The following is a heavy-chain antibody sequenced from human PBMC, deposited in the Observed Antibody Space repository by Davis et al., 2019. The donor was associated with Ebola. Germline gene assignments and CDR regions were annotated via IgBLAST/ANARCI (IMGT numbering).Heavy chain of an antibody. CDR2: IYYSGST. Sequence: SETLSLTCTVSGGSISSYYWNWIRQPPGKGLEWIGYIYYSGSTNYNPSLKSRVTLSVDTSNNEFSLKLRSVTAADTAVYYCARHWRGTYYRHRWFDPWGQGTLVTVSS. V-gene: IGHV4-59*01. CDR1: GGSISSYY. D-gene: IGHD1-26*01. CDR3: ARHWRGTYYRHRWFDP. J-gene: IGHJ5*02.